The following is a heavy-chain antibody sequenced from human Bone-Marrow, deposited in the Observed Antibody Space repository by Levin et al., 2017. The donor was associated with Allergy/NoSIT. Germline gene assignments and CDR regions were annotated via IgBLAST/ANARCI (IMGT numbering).Heavy chain of an antibody. CDR2: IVPAADVS. CDR3: ARDRNYYDSGR. D-gene: IGHD3-22*01. V-gene: IGHV1-69*04. CDR1: GGDFSTFT. J-gene: IGHJ4*02. Sequence: ASVKVSCKASGGDFSTFTISWVRQAPGQGLEWMGRIVPAADVSTYAPKFQDRLTITADISTSTAYMELSGLTSEDSATYYCARDRNYYDSGRWGQGTLVTVSS.